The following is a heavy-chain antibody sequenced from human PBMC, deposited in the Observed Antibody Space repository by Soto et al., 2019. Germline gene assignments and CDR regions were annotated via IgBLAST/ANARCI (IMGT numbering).Heavy chain of an antibody. CDR2: IDGRSDNI. Sequence: QVRLMESGGGVVKPGGSLRLSCAASGFTLSYYYMTWIRQTPGKGLEWVAHIDGRSDNIGYADSVKGRFTISRDNARNSLFLQMNSVTADDTGVYFCTKGGRTTSYYWEYWGPGALATVSA. CDR3: TKGGRTTSYYWEY. CDR1: GFTLSYYY. D-gene: IGHD3-10*01. J-gene: IGHJ1*01. V-gene: IGHV3-11*06.